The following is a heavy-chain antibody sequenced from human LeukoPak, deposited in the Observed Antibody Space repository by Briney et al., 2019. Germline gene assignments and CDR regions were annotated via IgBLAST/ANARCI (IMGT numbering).Heavy chain of an antibody. J-gene: IGHJ4*02. Sequence: GGPLRLSCSASGFTLSNHDMNCLPQAPGKGLEWVSSISSSSNYIYYADSVKGRFAISRDNAKNSLYLQMYSLRAEDTAVYYCAGTYGSGSYPNYWGQGTLVTVS. D-gene: IGHD3-10*01. CDR2: ISSSSNYI. CDR3: AGTYGSGSYPNY. CDR1: GFTLSNHD. V-gene: IGHV3-21*01.